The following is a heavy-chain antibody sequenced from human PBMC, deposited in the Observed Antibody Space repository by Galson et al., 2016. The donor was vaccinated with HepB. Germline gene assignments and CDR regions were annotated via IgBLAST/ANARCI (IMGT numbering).Heavy chain of an antibody. Sequence: SLRLSCAASGFSFRSRTIYWVRQAPGKGLEWVALIYHFGSGASYADSVRGRFTVSANAAETVGYLQLNDLRRDDTALYYCARDNYNRVTGYYGSGMDVWGQGARVSVSS. J-gene: IGHJ6*02. V-gene: IGHV3-30*04. D-gene: IGHD3-9*01. CDR2: IYHFGSGA. CDR3: ARDNYNRVTGYYGSGMDV. CDR1: GFSFRSRT.